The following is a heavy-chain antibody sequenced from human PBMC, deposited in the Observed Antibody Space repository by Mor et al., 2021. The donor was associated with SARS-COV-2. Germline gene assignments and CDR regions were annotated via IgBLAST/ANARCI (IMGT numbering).Heavy chain of an antibody. Sequence: KGLEWVANIKQDGSEKYYVDSVKGRFTISRDNAKNSLYLQMNSLRAEDTAVYYCAREGPDGYNLFDYWGQGTLVTVSS. CDR3: AREGPDGYNLFDY. D-gene: IGHD5-12*01. J-gene: IGHJ4*02. CDR2: IKQDGSEK. V-gene: IGHV3-7*01.